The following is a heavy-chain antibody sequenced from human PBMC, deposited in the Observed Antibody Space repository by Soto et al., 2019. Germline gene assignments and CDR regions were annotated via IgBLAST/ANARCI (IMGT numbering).Heavy chain of an antibody. J-gene: IGHJ4*02. V-gene: IGHV3-23*01. D-gene: IGHD2-2*01. Sequence: PGGSLRLSCAASGFTFSRYSMSWVRQAPGKGPEWVSAISDSGGSTYYADSVKGRFTISRDNSKNTLYLQMNSLRAEDTAVNYWAKEGGYFIRITCPRIIDSWGRGTMVIVST. CDR3: AKEGGYFIRITCPRIIDS. CDR1: GFTFSRYS. CDR2: ISDSGGST.